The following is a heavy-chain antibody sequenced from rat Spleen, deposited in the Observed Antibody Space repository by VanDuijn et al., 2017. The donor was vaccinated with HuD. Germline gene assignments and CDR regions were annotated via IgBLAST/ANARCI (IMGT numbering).Heavy chain of an antibody. CDR2: IKYEDFTP. CDR1: GFTFSDFY. D-gene: IGHD4-1*01. CDR3: VRLYNSNGYWYCDF. J-gene: IGHJ1*01. V-gene: IGHV5-22*01. Sequence: EVQLVESGGGLVQPGRSLKLSCAASGFTFSDFYMAWVRQAPKKGLEWVASIKYEDFTPYYGDSVMGRFTISRDDGESALYLQMNSLRSEDTATYYCVRLYNSNGYWYCDFWGPGTKVTVSS.